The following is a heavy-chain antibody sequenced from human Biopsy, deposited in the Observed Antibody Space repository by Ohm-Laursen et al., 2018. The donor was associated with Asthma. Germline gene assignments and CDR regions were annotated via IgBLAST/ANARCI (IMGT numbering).Heavy chain of an antibody. D-gene: IGHD4-17*01. Sequence: VSVKVSCKISGYSLTDLSMHWVRQAPGQGLEWMGGHDHEEGGTVNAWRFQGRVTMTEDTSTDTAYMELSSLSSDDTAVYYCASDFPKDYVRYNFQFWGQGTLVTVSS. V-gene: IGHV1-24*01. CDR1: GYSLTDLS. CDR3: ASDFPKDYVRYNFQF. CDR2: HDHEEGGT. J-gene: IGHJ4*02.